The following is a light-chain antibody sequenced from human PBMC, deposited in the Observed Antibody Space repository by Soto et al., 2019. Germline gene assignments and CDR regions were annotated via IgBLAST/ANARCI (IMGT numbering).Light chain of an antibody. V-gene: IGKV3-11*01. J-gene: IGKJ3*01. Sequence: EIVLTQSPATLSLSPGERATLSCRASQSVSSYLAWYQQKPGQAPRLLIYDASNRATGIPARFSGSGSGTAFTITISSLEPEDFAVYYCRQRSNWPPLFTIGPGTKVDIK. CDR1: QSVSSY. CDR3: RQRSNWPPLFT. CDR2: DAS.